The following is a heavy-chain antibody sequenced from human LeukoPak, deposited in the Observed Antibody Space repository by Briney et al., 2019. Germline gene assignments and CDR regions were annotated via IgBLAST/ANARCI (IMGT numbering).Heavy chain of an antibody. J-gene: IGHJ4*02. CDR2: IIPIFGTA. V-gene: IGHV1-69*13. CDR1: GCTFSSYA. Sequence: GASVNVSCKASGCTFSSYAISWVRQAPGQGLEWMGGIIPIFGTANYAQKFQGRVTITADESTSTAYMELSSLRSEDTAVYYCARDGLGANWGQGTLVTVSS. CDR3: ARDGLGAN. D-gene: IGHD1-26*01.